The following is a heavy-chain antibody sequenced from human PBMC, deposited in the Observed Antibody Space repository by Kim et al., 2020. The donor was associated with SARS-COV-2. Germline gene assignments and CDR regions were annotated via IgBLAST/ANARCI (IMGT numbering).Heavy chain of an antibody. CDR3: ARTSGWYGNAFDI. Sequence: YAQKLQGRVTMTTDTSTSTAYMELRSLRSDDTAVYYCARTSGWYGNAFDIWGQGTMVTVSS. D-gene: IGHD6-19*01. J-gene: IGHJ3*02. V-gene: IGHV1-18*01.